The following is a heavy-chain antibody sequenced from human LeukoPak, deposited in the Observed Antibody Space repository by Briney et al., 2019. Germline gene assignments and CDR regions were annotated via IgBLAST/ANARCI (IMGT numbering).Heavy chain of an antibody. CDR1: GGSISGYY. J-gene: IGHJ4*02. V-gene: IGHV4-59*01. CDR2: IHYSGST. D-gene: IGHD5-24*01. Sequence: SETLSLTCTVSGGSISGYYWSWIRQPPGKGLEWIGYIHYSGSTNYNPSLKSRVTISVDTSKNQFSLKLNSVTTADTAVYYCAKDAAYNPFDYWGQGTLVTVSS. CDR3: AKDAAYNPFDY.